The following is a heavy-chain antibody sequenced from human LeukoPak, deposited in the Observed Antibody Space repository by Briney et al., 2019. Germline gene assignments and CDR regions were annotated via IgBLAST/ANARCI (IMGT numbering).Heavy chain of an antibody. D-gene: IGHD3-3*01. J-gene: IGHJ4*02. CDR3: ARSYDFWSGYSQLY. CDR1: GGSISSYY. Sequence: PSETLSLTCTVSGGSISSYYWSWIRQPPGKGLEWIGYIYYSGSTNYNPSLKSRVTISVDTSKNQFPLKLSSVTAADTAVYYCARSYDFWSGYSQLYWGQGTLVTVSS. V-gene: IGHV4-59*01. CDR2: IYYSGST.